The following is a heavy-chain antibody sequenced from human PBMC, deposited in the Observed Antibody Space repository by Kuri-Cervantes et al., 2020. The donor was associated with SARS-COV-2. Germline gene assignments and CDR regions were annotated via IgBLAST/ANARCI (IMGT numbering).Heavy chain of an antibody. CDR3: ARVAGEGPIYYYYMDV. D-gene: IGHD2-21*01. J-gene: IGHJ6*03. CDR2: ISGSGSYM. V-gene: IGHV3-21*01. Sequence: GGSLRLSCAASGFTLSKYTMNWVRQPPGKALEWVASISGSGSYMYYADSVKGRFTISRESGENSLYLHMNSVRGDDTAVYYCARVAGEGPIYYYYMDVWGKGTAVTVSS. CDR1: GFTLSKYT.